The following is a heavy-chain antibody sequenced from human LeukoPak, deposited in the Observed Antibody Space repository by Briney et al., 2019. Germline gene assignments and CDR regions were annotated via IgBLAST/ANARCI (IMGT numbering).Heavy chain of an antibody. CDR2: IYTSGST. V-gene: IGHV4-4*07. CDR3: ARTGEYSGSGPSWAFDI. J-gene: IGHJ3*02. D-gene: IGHD3-10*01. Sequence: PSETLSLTCTVAGGSISSYYWSWVRHPAGKGLEWIGRIYTSGSTNYSPSLKCRVTISLGTSNNQFSLRLTSVTASDTAVYYCARTGEYSGSGPSWAFDIWGQGTMVTVSS. CDR1: GGSISSYY.